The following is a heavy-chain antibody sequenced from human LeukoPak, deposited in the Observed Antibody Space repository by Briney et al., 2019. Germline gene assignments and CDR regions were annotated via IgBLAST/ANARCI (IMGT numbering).Heavy chain of an antibody. V-gene: IGHV3-23*01. D-gene: IGHD5-12*01. CDR2: ISGSDGST. CDR1: GFTFSSYA. CDR3: ASQLLRSLDY. Sequence: GGSLRLSCAASGFTFSSYAMSWVRQAPGKGLEWVSAISGSDGSTYYADSVKGRFTISRDNSKNTLYLQMNSLRAEDTAVYYCASQLLRSLDYWGQGTLVTVSS. J-gene: IGHJ4*02.